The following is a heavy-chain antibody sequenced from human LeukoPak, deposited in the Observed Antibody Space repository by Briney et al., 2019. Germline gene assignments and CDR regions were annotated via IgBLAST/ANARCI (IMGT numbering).Heavy chain of an antibody. D-gene: IGHD6-19*01. CDR3: AKDFRYSSGWGYYYYYYYMDV. V-gene: IGHV3-74*01. Sequence: PGGSLRLSCAASGFTFSSYGMHWVRQAPGKGLVWVSRINSDGSSTSYADSVKGRFTISRDNSKNTLYLQMNSLRAEDTAVYYCAKDFRYSSGWGYYYYYYYMDVWGKGTTVTISS. CDR2: INSDGSST. J-gene: IGHJ6*03. CDR1: GFTFSSYG.